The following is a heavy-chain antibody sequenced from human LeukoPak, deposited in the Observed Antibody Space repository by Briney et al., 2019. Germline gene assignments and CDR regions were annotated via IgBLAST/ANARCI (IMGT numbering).Heavy chain of an antibody. CDR1: DDSVSSDNYY. V-gene: IGHV4-61*01. Sequence: PSETLSLTCTVSDDSVSSDNYYWSWIRQPPGKGLEWIGYVYYSGSTNYNPSLKSRVTISVDTSKNRFSLKLSSVTAADTAVYFCARRKAVRPRDYYFDYWGQGTLVTVSS. D-gene: IGHD6-6*01. J-gene: IGHJ4*02. CDR2: VYYSGST. CDR3: ARRKAVRPRDYYFDY.